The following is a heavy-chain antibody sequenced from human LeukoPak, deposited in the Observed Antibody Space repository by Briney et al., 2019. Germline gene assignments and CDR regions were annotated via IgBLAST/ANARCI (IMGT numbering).Heavy chain of an antibody. CDR3: ARDRAVVVPAASYGMDV. Sequence: GGSLRLSCAASGFTFSSYSMHWVRQAPGKGLEWVSSISSSSSYIYYADSVKGRFTISRDNAKNSLYLQMNSLRAEDTAVYYCARDRAVVVPAASYGMDVWGKGTTVTVSS. CDR2: ISSSSSYI. D-gene: IGHD2-2*01. V-gene: IGHV3-21*01. CDR1: GFTFSSYS. J-gene: IGHJ6*04.